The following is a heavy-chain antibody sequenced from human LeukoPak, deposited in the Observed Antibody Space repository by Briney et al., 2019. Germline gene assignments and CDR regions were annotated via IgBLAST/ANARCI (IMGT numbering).Heavy chain of an antibody. D-gene: IGHD4-17*01. CDR2: ISYDGSNK. V-gene: IGHV3-30-3*01. CDR3: AKDRAYGYESFDI. Sequence: PGRSLRFSCAASGFTFSSYAMDWVRKAPGKGLAWVAVISYDGSNKYYADSVKGRFTISRDNSKNTLYLQMNSLRAEDTALYYCAKDRAYGYESFDIWGQGTMVTVSS. CDR1: GFTFSSYA. J-gene: IGHJ3*02.